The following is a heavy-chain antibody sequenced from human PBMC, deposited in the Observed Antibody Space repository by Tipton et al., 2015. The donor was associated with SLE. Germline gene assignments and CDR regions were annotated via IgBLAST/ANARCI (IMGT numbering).Heavy chain of an antibody. CDR2: IYYSGST. D-gene: IGHD3-16*01. Sequence: TLSLTCTVSGGSISSYYWAWIRQPPGKGLEWIGSIYYSGSTYYNPSLKSRVTMSVDTSKNQFSLKLSSVTAADTAVYYCARHDWGGGNNWFDPWGQGTLVTVSS. V-gene: IGHV4-39*01. J-gene: IGHJ5*02. CDR3: ARHDWGGGNNWFDP. CDR1: GGSISSYY.